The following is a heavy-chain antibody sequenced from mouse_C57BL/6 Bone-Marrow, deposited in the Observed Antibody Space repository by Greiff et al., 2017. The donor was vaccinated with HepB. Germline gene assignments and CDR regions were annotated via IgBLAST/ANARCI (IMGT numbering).Heavy chain of an antibody. V-gene: IGHV2-2*01. CDR2: IWSGGST. CDR3: AAAYYRGYYAMDY. D-gene: IGHD2-12*01. Sequence: QVQLQQSGPGLVQPSQSLSITCTVSGFSLTSYGVHWVRQSPGKGLEWLGVIWSGGSTDYNAAFISRLSISKDNSKRQVFFKMNSLQADDTAIYYCAAAYYRGYYAMDYWGQGTSVTVSS. J-gene: IGHJ4*01. CDR1: GFSLTSYG.